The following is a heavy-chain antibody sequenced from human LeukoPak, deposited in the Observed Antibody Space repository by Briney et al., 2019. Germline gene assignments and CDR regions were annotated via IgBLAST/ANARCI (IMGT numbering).Heavy chain of an antibody. D-gene: IGHD3-10*01. CDR2: IGTSAGST. CDR3: AKDPNWDRGY. V-gene: IGHV3-23*01. CDR1: GFTFSSYT. Sequence: PGGSLRLSCATSGFTFSSYTMTWVRQAPGKGLEYVSGIGTSAGSTIYADSVKGRYTISRDNSKNTVHLQMDSLRVEDTAVYYCAKDPNWDRGYWGQGTLVTVSS. J-gene: IGHJ4*02.